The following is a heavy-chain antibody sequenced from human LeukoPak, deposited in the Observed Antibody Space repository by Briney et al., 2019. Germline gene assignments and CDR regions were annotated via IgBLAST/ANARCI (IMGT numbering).Heavy chain of an antibody. Sequence: SETLSLTCTVSGGSISSYYWNWIRQPPGKGLEWIGYIYYSGSTNYNPSLKSRVTISVDRSKNQFSLKLSSVTAADTAVYYCARETGADAFDIWGQGTMVSVSS. CDR1: GGSISSYY. J-gene: IGHJ3*02. D-gene: IGHD4/OR15-4a*01. V-gene: IGHV4-59*01. CDR3: ARETGADAFDI. CDR2: IYYSGST.